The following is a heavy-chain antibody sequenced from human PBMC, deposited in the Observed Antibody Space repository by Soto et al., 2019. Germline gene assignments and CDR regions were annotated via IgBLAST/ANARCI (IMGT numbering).Heavy chain of an antibody. CDR1: GGSISSSSYY. CDR3: ASIAVAGITPQFTEDYYGMDV. J-gene: IGHJ6*02. V-gene: IGHV4-39*01. CDR2: IYYSGST. Sequence: QLQLQESGPGLVKPSETLSLTCTVSGGSISSSSYYWGWIRQPPGKGLEWIGSIYYSGSTYYNPSLKGRVTISVATSKNQFSLKLSSVTAADTAVYYCASIAVAGITPQFTEDYYGMDVWGQGTTVTVSS. D-gene: IGHD6-19*01.